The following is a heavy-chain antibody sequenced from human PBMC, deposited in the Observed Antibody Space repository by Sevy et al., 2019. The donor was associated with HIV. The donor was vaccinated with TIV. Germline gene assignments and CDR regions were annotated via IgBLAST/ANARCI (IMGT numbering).Heavy chain of an antibody. Sequence: GGSLRLSCAASGFTFSSYAMHWVRQAPGKGLEWGAVISYDGSNKYYADSVKGRFTISRDNSKNTLYLQMNSLRAEDTAVYYCARDRRDEYSSSWYGEGAFDIWGQGTMVTVSS. D-gene: IGHD6-13*01. CDR1: GFTFSSYA. V-gene: IGHV3-30-3*01. CDR2: ISYDGSNK. CDR3: ARDRRDEYSSSWYGEGAFDI. J-gene: IGHJ3*02.